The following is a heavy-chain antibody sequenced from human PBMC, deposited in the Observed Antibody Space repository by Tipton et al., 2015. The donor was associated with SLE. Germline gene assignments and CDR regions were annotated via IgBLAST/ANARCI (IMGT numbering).Heavy chain of an antibody. D-gene: IGHD1-26*01. CDR2: ISWNSDTI. J-gene: IGHJ3*02. CDR1: GFTFDDYA. Sequence: SLRLSCAASGFTFDDYAMHWVRQAPGKGLEWVSGISWNSDTIGYADSVKGRFTISRDNSKNTQFLQMNSLRAEDTAVYYCASELLDAFDIWGQGTMVTVSS. CDR3: ASELLDAFDI. V-gene: IGHV3-9*01.